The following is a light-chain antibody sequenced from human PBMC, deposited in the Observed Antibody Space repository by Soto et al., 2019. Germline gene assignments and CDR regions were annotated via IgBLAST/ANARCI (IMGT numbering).Light chain of an antibody. V-gene: IGKV3-15*01. CDR2: GAS. Sequence: EIVMTQSPATLSVSPGERATLSCRASQSVSSNLAWYQQKAGQAPRLLINGASTRATGIPARFSGSGSGTEFTHTISSLQSEDFAVDYCQQYNNWPPMYTFGQGTKLEIK. CDR3: QQYNNWPPMYT. J-gene: IGKJ2*01. CDR1: QSVSSN.